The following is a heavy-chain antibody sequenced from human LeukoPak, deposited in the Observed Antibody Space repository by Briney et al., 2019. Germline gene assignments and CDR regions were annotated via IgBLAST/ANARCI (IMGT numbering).Heavy chain of an antibody. Sequence: ASVKVSCKASGYTFTGYYMHWVRQAPGQGLEWMGWINPNSGNTGYAQKFQGRVTITRNTSISTAYMGLSSLTSDDTAVYYCAATDGYIHRHPNYYLDYWGQGTLVTVSS. D-gene: IGHD5-24*01. CDR2: INPNSGNT. CDR1: GYTFTGYY. CDR3: AATDGYIHRHPNYYLDY. V-gene: IGHV1-8*03. J-gene: IGHJ4*02.